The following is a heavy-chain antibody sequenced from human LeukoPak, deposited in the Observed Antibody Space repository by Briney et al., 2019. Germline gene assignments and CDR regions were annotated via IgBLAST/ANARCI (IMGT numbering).Heavy chain of an antibody. J-gene: IGHJ4*02. CDR2: IWYDGSKK. CDR1: GFTFRSYG. V-gene: IGHV3-33*01. CDR3: ARYNSGTMDY. Sequence: GGSLRLSCAASGFTFRSYGMHWVRQAPGKGLGWVAIIWYDGSKKYYADSVQGRFTVSRDNSQNTLYLQMDSLRVEDTGVYYCARYNSGTMDYWGQGTLVTVSS. D-gene: IGHD1-20*01.